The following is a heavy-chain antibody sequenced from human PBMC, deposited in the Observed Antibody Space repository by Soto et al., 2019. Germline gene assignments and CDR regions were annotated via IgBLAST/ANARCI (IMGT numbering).Heavy chain of an antibody. CDR3: ARTDFVIIGSVNVNWFDP. J-gene: IGHJ5*02. CDR2: MNPNSGNT. CDR1: GYTFTSYD. V-gene: IGHV1-8*01. D-gene: IGHD2-8*01. Sequence: QVQLVQSGAEVKKPGASVKVSCKASGYTFTSYDINWVRQASGQGLEWMGWMNPNSGNTGYAQKLQGRITMTRNTSISTAYMELSSLRSEDTAVYYCARTDFVIIGSVNVNWFDPWGQGTLVTVSS.